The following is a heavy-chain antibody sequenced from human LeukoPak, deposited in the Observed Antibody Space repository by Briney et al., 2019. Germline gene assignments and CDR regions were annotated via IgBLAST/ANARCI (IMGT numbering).Heavy chain of an antibody. V-gene: IGHV1-2*02. CDR2: INPNSGGT. D-gene: IGHD2-15*01. CDR1: GYTFTGYY. J-gene: IGHJ2*01. CDR3: ARLVVAATGWYFDL. Sequence: ASVKVSCKASGYTFTGYYMHWVRQAPGQGLEWMGWINPNSGGTNYARKFQGRVTMTRDTSISTAYMELSRLRSDDTAVYYCARLVVAATGWYFDLWGRGTLVTVSS.